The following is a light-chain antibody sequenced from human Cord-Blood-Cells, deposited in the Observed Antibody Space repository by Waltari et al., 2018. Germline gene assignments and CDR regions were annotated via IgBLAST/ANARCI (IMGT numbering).Light chain of an antibody. V-gene: IGKV4-1*01. Sequence: DIVMTQPADSLAVSLGARATINYKSSESVLYSSNNKNYLAWYQQKPGQPPKLLIYWASTRESGVPDRFSGSGSGTDFTLTISSLQAEDVAVYYCQQYYSTPLTFGGGTKVEIK. CDR3: QQYYSTPLT. CDR1: ESVLYSSNNKNY. J-gene: IGKJ4*01. CDR2: WAS.